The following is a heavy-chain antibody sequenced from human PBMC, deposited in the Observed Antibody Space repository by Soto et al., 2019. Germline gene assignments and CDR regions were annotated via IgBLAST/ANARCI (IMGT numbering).Heavy chain of an antibody. CDR1: GFTVSSNY. J-gene: IGHJ4*02. CDR2: IYSGGST. V-gene: IGHV3-66*01. Sequence: GGSLRLSCAASGFTVSSNYMSWVRQAPGKGLEWVSVIYSGGSTYYADSVKGRFTISRDNSKNTLYLQMNSLRAEDTAVYYCVGGYSSSWYAPYFDYWGQGTLVTVSS. CDR3: VGGYSSSWYAPYFDY. D-gene: IGHD6-13*01.